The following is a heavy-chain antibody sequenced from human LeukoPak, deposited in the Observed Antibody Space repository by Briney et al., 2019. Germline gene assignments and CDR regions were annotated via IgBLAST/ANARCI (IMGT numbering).Heavy chain of an antibody. Sequence: GGSLRLSCAASGFSFSSYSMSWVRQAPGKGLEWLSYIVGSSTIIYYADSVKGRFTIFGDNAQNTLYLQMNSLRAEDTAIYYCATSRDSSGYFFVNYFDNWGQGTLVTVSP. V-gene: IGHV3-48*01. D-gene: IGHD3-22*01. J-gene: IGHJ4*02. CDR1: GFSFSSYS. CDR2: IVGSSTII. CDR3: ATSRDSSGYFFVNYFDN.